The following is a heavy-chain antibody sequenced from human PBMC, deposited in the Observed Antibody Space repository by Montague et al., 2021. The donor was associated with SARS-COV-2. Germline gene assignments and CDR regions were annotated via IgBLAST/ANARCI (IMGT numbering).Heavy chain of an antibody. Sequence: TLSLTCTVSGGSISSGSYYWSWIRQPAGKGLEWIGRIYTSGSTNYNPSLKSRVTISVDTSKNQFSLKLSSVTAADTAVYYCARMGWLRGWFDPWGQETLVTVSS. CDR1: GGSISSGSYY. D-gene: IGHD5-12*01. V-gene: IGHV4-61*02. J-gene: IGHJ5*02. CDR2: IYTSGST. CDR3: ARMGWLRGWFDP.